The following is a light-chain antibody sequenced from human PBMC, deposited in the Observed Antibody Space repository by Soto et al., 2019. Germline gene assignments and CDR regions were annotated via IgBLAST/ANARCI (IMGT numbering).Light chain of an antibody. CDR1: SSTIGAGFD. Sequence: QSVLTQPPSVSGAPGRRVTISCTGSSSTIGAGFDVHWYQQLPGTAPKLLIYGDTNRPSGVPDRFSGSKSGTSASLVITGLQAEDEADYYCQSYDTALSVYVVFGGGTKVTVL. J-gene: IGLJ2*01. CDR2: GDT. V-gene: IGLV1-40*01. CDR3: QSYDTALSVYVV.